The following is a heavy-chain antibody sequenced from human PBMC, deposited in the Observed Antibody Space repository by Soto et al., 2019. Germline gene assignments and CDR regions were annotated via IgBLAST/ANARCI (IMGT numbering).Heavy chain of an antibody. D-gene: IGHD1-20*01. CDR1: GASISSGGYY. Sequence: SETLSLTCSVSGASISSGGYYWTWIRQSPGKGLDWIGYIYLSGTPYYNPSLKSRVSISADTSKNLFSLKMTSVTAADTAVYYCARSKITGKDYYYYGMDVWGQGTTLTGSS. V-gene: IGHV4-30-4*01. J-gene: IGHJ6*02. CDR2: IYLSGTP. CDR3: ARSKITGKDYYYYGMDV.